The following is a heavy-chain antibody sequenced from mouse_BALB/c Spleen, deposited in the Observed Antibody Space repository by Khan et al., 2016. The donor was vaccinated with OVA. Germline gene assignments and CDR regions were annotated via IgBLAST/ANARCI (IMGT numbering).Heavy chain of an antibody. J-gene: IGHJ2*01. CDR1: GYSITSGYY. D-gene: IGHD2-1*01. CDR3: AGDYYGNYYFDY. CDR2: ISYDGSN. V-gene: IGHV3-6*02. Sequence: EVQLVESGPGLVKPSQSLSLTCSVTGYSITSGYYWNWIRQFPGNKLEWMGYISYDGSNNYNPSLKNRISITRDTSKNQFFLKLNSVTTEDTATXYCAGDYYGNYYFDYWGQGTTLTVSS.